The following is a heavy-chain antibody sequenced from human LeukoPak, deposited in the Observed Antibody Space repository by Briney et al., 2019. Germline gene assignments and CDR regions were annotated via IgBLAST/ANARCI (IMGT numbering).Heavy chain of an antibody. V-gene: IGHV3-23*01. CDR3: AKDPHVGSSGYYQYYFDY. CDR2: LSGSGGSS. Sequence: GGSLRLSCTASGFTFNDYAMNWVRQSPGMRLEWLSTLSGSGGSSYYANSVRGRFTISRDNSKNTLFLQMHNLRAEDTAVYYCAKDPHVGSSGYYQYYFDYWGRGTLVSVSS. J-gene: IGHJ4*02. D-gene: IGHD3-22*01. CDR1: GFTFNDYA.